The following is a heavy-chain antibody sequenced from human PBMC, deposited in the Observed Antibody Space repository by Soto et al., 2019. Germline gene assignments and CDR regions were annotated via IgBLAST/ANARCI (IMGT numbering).Heavy chain of an antibody. CDR1: GDSVSSNSAA. CDR2: TYYRSKWYN. J-gene: IGHJ3*02. D-gene: IGHD3-16*01. Sequence: SQTLSLTCAISGDSVSSNSAAWNWIRQSPSRVLEWLGRTYYRSKWYNDYAVSVKSRITINPVTSKNQFSLQLNSVTPEDTAVYYCARSPGITEDAFDIGVQGTMVTVSS. CDR3: ARSPGITEDAFDI. V-gene: IGHV6-1*01.